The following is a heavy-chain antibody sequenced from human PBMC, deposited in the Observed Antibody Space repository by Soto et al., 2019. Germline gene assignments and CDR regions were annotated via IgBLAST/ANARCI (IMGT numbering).Heavy chain of an antibody. CDR1: GGSISSYY. J-gene: IGHJ5*02. CDR2: IYYSGST. CDR3: ARSITVTTVWFDP. Sequence: QVQLKESGPGLMKPSETLSLTCTVSGGSISSYYWSWIRQPPGKGLEWIGYIYYSGSTNYNPSLKSRVTISVDTSKNQFSLKLSSVTAADTAVYYCARSITVTTVWFDPWGQGTLVTVSS. V-gene: IGHV4-59*01. D-gene: IGHD4-17*01.